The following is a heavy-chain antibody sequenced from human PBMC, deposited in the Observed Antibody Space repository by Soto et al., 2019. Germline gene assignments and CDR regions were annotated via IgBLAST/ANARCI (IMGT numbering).Heavy chain of an antibody. CDR1: GFTFDDYA. V-gene: IGHV3-9*01. CDR3: AKASSGWSPFDY. D-gene: IGHD6-19*01. J-gene: IGHJ4*02. Sequence: GGSLRLSCAASGFTFDDYAMHWVRQVPGKGLEWVSGISWNSGSIGYADFVKGRFTISRDNAKNSLYLQMDSLRADDTALYYCAKASSGWSPFDYWGQGTLVTVSS. CDR2: ISWNSGSI.